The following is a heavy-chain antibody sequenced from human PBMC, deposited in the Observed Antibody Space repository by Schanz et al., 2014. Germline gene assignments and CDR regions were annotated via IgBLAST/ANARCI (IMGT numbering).Heavy chain of an antibody. CDR1: GFTFSSYW. D-gene: IGHD5-12*01. J-gene: IGHJ4*02. CDR3: ARDFHGYGPHLDY. V-gene: IGHV3-23*01. CDR2: INTGVNT. Sequence: EVQLLESGGGLVQPGGSLRLSCAASGFTFSSYWMHWVRQVPGKGLVWVSAINTGVNTYYADSVRGRFTMSRDNSKNTLYLQMNSLRAGDAAVYYCARDFHGYGPHLDYWGQGSLVTVSS.